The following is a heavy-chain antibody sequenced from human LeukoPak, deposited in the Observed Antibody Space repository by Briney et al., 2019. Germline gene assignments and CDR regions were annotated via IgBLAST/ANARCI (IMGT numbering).Heavy chain of an antibody. J-gene: IGHJ5*02. CDR3: AKGYGSGSYPLNWFDP. CDR1: GFTFDDYA. Sequence: RGGSLRLSCAASGFTFDDYAMHWVRQAPGKGLEWVSGISWNSGSIGYADSVKGRFTISRDNAKNSLYLQMNSLRAEDTALYYCAKGYGSGSYPLNWFDPWGQGTLVTVSS. D-gene: IGHD3-10*01. CDR2: ISWNSGSI. V-gene: IGHV3-9*01.